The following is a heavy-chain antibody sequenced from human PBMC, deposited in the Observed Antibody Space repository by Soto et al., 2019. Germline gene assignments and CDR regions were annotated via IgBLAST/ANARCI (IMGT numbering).Heavy chain of an antibody. V-gene: IGHV4-59*01. CDR3: AREEQATVTIDY. D-gene: IGHD4-17*01. J-gene: IGHJ4*02. CDR2: IYYSGST. CDR1: GGFISSYY. Sequence: SETLSLTCTVSGGFISSYYWSWIRQPPGKGLAWIGYIYYSGSTNYNPSLKSRVTISLDTSKNQFSLKLSSVTAADTAVYYCAREEQATVTIDYWSQGTLVTVSS.